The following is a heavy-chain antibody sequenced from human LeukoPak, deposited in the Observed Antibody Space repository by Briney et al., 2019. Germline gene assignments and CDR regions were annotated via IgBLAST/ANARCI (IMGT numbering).Heavy chain of an antibody. Sequence: GGSLRLSCAASGFTFDDYAMDWVRHAPGKGMEWVSGISWNSGSIGYADSVKGRFTISRDNAKNSLYLQMNSRRAEDTALYYCAKDMGLYCSGGSCYPRGAFDIWGQGTMVTVSS. CDR3: AKDMGLYCSGGSCYPRGAFDI. CDR1: GFTFDDYA. CDR2: ISWNSGSI. D-gene: IGHD2-15*01. V-gene: IGHV3-9*01. J-gene: IGHJ3*02.